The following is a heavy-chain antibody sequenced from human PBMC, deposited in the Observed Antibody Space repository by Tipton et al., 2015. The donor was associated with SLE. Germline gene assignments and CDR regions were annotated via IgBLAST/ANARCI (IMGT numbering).Heavy chain of an antibody. D-gene: IGHD3-10*01. Sequence: TLSLTCVVSGDSISRGYYWGWIRQPPGKGLEWIGSIYHSGSTSYNQSLKSRVTISVDTSKHQFSRKVRSVTAADSAVYYCARLGVDTWGQGTMVTVSS. V-gene: IGHV4-38-2*01. CDR1: GDSISRGYY. CDR3: ARLGVDT. J-gene: IGHJ3*02. CDR2: IYHSGST.